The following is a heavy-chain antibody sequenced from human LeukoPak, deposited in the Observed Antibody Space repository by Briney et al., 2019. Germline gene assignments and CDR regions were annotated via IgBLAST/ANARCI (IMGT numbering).Heavy chain of an antibody. J-gene: IGHJ4*02. Sequence: GESLKISCQGSGYSFTTYWIGWVRQMPGKGLEWMGIIYPGDSDTRYSPSFEGQVTISADKSISTAYLQWSSLKASDTAMYYCARQEGSSGWYSDYWGQGTLVTVSS. CDR1: GYSFTTYW. CDR2: IYPGDSDT. D-gene: IGHD6-19*01. V-gene: IGHV5-51*01. CDR3: ARQEGSSGWYSDY.